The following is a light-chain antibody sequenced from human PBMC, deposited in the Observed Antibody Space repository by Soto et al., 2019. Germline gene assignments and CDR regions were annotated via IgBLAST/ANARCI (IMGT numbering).Light chain of an antibody. CDR3: QQGYTTPVT. V-gene: IGKV1-39*01. CDR1: QSISTS. Sequence: DIQMTQSPSSLSASVGDRVIITCRASQSISTSLNWYQQKPGKAPKLLIYGTSSLQSGVPSRFSGSGSGTDFTLTMNRLQPEDFATYYCQQGYTTPVTFGQGTKVDIK. J-gene: IGKJ1*01. CDR2: GTS.